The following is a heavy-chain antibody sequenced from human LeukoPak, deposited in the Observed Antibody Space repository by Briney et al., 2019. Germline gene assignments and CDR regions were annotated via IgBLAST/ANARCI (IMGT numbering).Heavy chain of an antibody. J-gene: IGHJ4*02. CDR1: GGSFSGYY. CDR3: ASTYYYGSGSYYNIY. CDR2: INHRGSA. D-gene: IGHD3-10*01. V-gene: IGHV4-34*01. Sequence: SETLSLTCAVYGGSFSGYYWSWIRQPPGRGLEWIGEINHRGSANHNPSLKSRVTISVDTSKNQFSLKLNSVTAADTAVYYCASTYYYGSGSYYNIYWGQGTLVTVSS.